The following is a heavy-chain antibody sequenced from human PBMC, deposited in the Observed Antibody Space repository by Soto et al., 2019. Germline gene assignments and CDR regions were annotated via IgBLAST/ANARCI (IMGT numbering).Heavy chain of an antibody. CDR3: ATLAQWYQGYYFDY. CDR2: LIPIFGTA. CDR1: GGTFSSYA. V-gene: IGHV1-69*01. J-gene: IGHJ4*02. D-gene: IGHD2-2*01. Sequence: QVQLVQSGAEVKKPGSSVKVSCNASGGTFSSYAISWVRHAPGQGLEWMGGLIPIFGTATYSQKFQGRVTITEDESTSTAYMELSSLRSEATAVYYCATLAQWYQGYYFDYWGQEPLVTVSS.